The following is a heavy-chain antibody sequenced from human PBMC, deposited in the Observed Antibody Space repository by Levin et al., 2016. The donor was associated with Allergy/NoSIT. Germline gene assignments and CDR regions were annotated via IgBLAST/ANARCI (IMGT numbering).Heavy chain of an antibody. V-gene: IGHV3-74*03. CDR2: IKNDGSVT. CDR3: ARVNQWLQFPFDI. Sequence: GGSLRLSCAASGFTFSAHWMHWVRQAPGKGLVWVSRIKNDGSVTTYADSVKGRFTISRDNAKNTVSLQMNSLRVEDTAVYYCARVNQWLQFPFDIWGQGTMVTVSS. CDR1: GFTFSAHW. D-gene: IGHD5-24*01. J-gene: IGHJ3*02.